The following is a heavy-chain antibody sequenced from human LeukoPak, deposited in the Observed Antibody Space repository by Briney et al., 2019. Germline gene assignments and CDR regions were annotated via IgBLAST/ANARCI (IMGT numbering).Heavy chain of an antibody. D-gene: IGHD2-2*01. CDR1: GYSFTNYG. CDR3: ARVGRGCSSIRCYWEDWFDP. J-gene: IGHJ5*02. V-gene: IGHV1-18*01. CDR2: SSGYNANA. Sequence: ASVKVSCKASGYSFTNYGITWIREAPGQGPEWLGWSSGYNANAHYAQNVQGRVTLTTDTSTNTAYMVLRGLTSDDTAMYYCARVGRGCSSIRCYWEDWFDPWGQGTLVIVSS.